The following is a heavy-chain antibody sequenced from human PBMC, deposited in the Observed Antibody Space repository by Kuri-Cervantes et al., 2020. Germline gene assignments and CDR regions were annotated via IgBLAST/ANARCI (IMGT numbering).Heavy chain of an antibody. J-gene: IGHJ4*02. CDR1: GFTFSSYW. Sequence: GGSLRLSCAASGFTFSSYWVHWVRQAPGKGLVWVSRINSDGSSTSYADSVKGRFTISRDNAKNTLYLQMNSLRAEDTAVYYCALGDQSNGYVGDWGQGTLVTVSS. D-gene: IGHD3-22*01. CDR2: INSDGSST. CDR3: ALGDQSNGYVGD. V-gene: IGHV3-74*01.